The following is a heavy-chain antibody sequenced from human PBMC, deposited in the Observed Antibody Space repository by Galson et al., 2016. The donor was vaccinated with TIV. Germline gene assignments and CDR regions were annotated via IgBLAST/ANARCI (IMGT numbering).Heavy chain of an antibody. CDR1: GFTFGGYV. CDR2: ISLGGSRI. Sequence: SLRLSCAASGFTFGGYVMNWVRRSPGKGLEWVSSISLGGSRIHSADSVKGRFTISRDNSKSVVYLQMNSLRPEDTAVYYCAKDHVVVVGVPEVWGQGTLVIVSS. V-gene: IGHV3-21*01. CDR3: AKDHVVVVGVPEV. D-gene: IGHD2-21*01. J-gene: IGHJ1*01.